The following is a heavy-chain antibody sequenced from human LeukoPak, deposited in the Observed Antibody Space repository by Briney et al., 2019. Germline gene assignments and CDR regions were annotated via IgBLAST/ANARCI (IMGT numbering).Heavy chain of an antibody. CDR2: IYTSGST. J-gene: IGHJ4*02. CDR3: ARETAAAGIFEFPHTDDY. Sequence: SQTLSLTCTVSGGSISSGGYYWSWIRQPAGKGLEWIGRIYTSGSTNYNPSLKSRVTISVDTSKNQFSLKLSSVTAADTAVYYCARETAAAGIFEFPHTDDYWGQGTLVTVSS. V-gene: IGHV4-61*02. CDR1: GGSISSGGYY. D-gene: IGHD6-13*01.